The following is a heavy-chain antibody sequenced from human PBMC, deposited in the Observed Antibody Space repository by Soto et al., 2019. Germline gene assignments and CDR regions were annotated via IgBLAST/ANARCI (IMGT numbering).Heavy chain of an antibody. CDR1: GFTFSDYY. V-gene: IGHV3-11*06. Sequence: GGSLRLSCAGSGFTFSDYYISWIRQAPVKGLEWISYSSNSGTFSRYADSVKGRFSISRDNTKNLLYLQMNSLRAEDTAVYYCARSGDNYNSLDYWGQGTPVTVSS. CDR2: SSNSGTFS. CDR3: ARSGDNYNSLDY. D-gene: IGHD1-1*01. J-gene: IGHJ4*02.